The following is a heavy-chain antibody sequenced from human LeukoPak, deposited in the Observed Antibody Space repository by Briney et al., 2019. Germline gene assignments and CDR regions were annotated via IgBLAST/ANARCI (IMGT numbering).Heavy chain of an antibody. J-gene: IGHJ6*02. CDR1: EDTFTGYY. CDR3: ATDHCTRTNCYEDYYHGMDV. Sequence: ASVKVSCKASEDTFTGYYIHWVRQAPGQGLEWMGWVNPNNGVTEYAQEFQGRVTMTRDTSLSTAYMELSRLRSDDTAVYCCATDHCTRTNCYEDYYHGMDVWGQGTTVTVSS. CDR2: VNPNNGVT. V-gene: IGHV1-2*02. D-gene: IGHD2-2*01.